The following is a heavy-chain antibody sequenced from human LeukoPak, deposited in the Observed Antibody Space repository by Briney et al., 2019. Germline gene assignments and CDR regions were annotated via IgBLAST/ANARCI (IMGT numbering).Heavy chain of an antibody. CDR1: GYSFTSYW. V-gene: IGHV5-51*01. CDR2: IYPGDSDT. J-gene: IGHJ4*02. D-gene: IGHD3-22*01. CDR3: ARRYYYDSSGSRYYFDY. Sequence: GESLKISCKGSGYSFTSYWIGWVRQMPGKGLEWMGIIYPGDSDTRYSPSFQGQVTISADKSNSTAYLQWSSLKASDTAMYYCARRYYYDSSGSRYYFDYWGQGTLVTVSS.